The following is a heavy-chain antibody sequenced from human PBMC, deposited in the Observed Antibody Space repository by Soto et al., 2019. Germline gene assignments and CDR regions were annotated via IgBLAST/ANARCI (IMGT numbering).Heavy chain of an antibody. CDR2: ISNDGSNK. CDR1: GFTFSNYG. D-gene: IGHD6-19*01. Sequence: PGGSLRLSCAASGFTFSNYGMRWVRQAPGKGLEWVAVISNDGSNKYYADSVKGRFTISRDNSKNTLYLQMNSLRAEDTAVYYCAKDRETSSGWYDKDWFDPWGQGTLVTVSA. CDR3: AKDRETSSGWYDKDWFDP. J-gene: IGHJ5*02. V-gene: IGHV3-30*18.